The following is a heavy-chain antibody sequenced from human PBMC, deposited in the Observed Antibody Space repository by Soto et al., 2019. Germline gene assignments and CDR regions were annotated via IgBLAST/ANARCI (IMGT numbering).Heavy chain of an antibody. CDR2: ISYDGSKK. V-gene: IGHV3-30-3*01. CDR3: ARDPFLDCNGGGCYSKYGLDI. CDR1: GFTFSDYA. Sequence: ESGGGVVQPGRSLRLSCAASGFTFSDYAMHWVRQAPGKGLEWVAVISYDGSKKYYADSVKGRFTISRDNSKDTLYLQMNSLGAEDTAVYSCARDPFLDCNGGGCYSKYGLDIWGQGTMVTVSS. D-gene: IGHD2-15*01. J-gene: IGHJ3*02.